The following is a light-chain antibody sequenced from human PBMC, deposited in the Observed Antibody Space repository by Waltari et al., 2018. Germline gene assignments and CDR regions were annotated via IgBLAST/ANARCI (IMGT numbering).Light chain of an antibody. V-gene: IGLV1-44*01. CDR2: RND. Sequence: QSVLTQPPSASGTPGQRVSITCSGRASNIGGNVVNWYQQFPGKAPKLVIYRNDQRPSGVPDRFSGSKSGTSASLAISGLQYEDEADYYCAAWDDSPNGHWVFGGGTKVTV. CDR3: AAWDDSPNGHWV. CDR1: ASNIGGNV. J-gene: IGLJ3*02.